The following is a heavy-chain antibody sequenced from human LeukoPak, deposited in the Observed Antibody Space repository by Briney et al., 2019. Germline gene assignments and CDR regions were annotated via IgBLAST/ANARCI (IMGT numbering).Heavy chain of an antibody. CDR3: ARVAARDTDAYDY. D-gene: IGHD5-18*01. CDR2: IYSAGNT. CDR1: GFTFSSYE. J-gene: IGHJ4*02. V-gene: IGHV3-53*01. Sequence: GGSLRLSCAASGFTFSSYEMNWVRQAPGKGLEWVSFIYSAGNTHYSDSVKGRFTISIDNSKNTLYLQMNSLRAEDTAVYYCARVAARDTDAYDYWGQGTLVTVSS.